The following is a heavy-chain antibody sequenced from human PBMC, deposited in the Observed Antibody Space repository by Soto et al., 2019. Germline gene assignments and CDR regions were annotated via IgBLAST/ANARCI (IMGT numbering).Heavy chain of an antibody. CDR1: GGSISSYY. Sequence: QVWLQESGPELVKPSETLSLTCDVTGGSISSYYWCWVRQPPGKALEWIGYIRYSGSTNYNPSLKSRVTISVDPSKNQFSLEMKSVTAADTAVYFCAGDRNSNNWAFNWGRGALVTVSS. J-gene: IGHJ4*02. CDR2: IRYSGST. D-gene: IGHD1-1*01. V-gene: IGHV4-59*01. CDR3: AGDRNSNNWAFN.